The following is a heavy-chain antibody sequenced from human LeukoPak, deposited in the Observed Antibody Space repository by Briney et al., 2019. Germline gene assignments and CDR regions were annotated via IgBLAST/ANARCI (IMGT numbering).Heavy chain of an antibody. CDR3: ARHAYDSSGTTCFDY. Sequence: GESLKISCKGSGYSFTSYWIGWVRQMPGKGLEWMGIIYPGDSDTRYSPSFQGQVTISADKSISTAYLQWSSLKASDTAMYYCARHAYDSSGTTCFDYWGQGTLVTVSS. J-gene: IGHJ4*02. D-gene: IGHD3-22*01. CDR1: GYSFTSYW. V-gene: IGHV5-51*01. CDR2: IYPGDSDT.